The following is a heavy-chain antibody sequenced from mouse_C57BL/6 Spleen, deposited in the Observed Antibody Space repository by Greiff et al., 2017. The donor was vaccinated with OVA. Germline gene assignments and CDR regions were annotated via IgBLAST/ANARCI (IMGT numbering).Heavy chain of an antibody. Sequence: EVQLVESGAELVRPGASVKLSCTASGFNIKDDYMHWVKQRPEQGLEWIGWIDPENGDTEYASKFQGKATITADTSSNTAYLQLSSLTSEDTAVYYCTTTHYGSSFSGYWGQGTTLTVSS. CDR3: TTTHYGSSFSGY. CDR1: GFNIKDDY. D-gene: IGHD1-1*01. CDR2: IDPENGDT. J-gene: IGHJ2*01. V-gene: IGHV14-4*01.